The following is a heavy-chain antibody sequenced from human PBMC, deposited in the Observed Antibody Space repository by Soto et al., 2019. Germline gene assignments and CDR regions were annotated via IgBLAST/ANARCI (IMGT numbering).Heavy chain of an antibody. CDR1: GLTFRAYS. Sequence: EVQLVESGGGLVKPGGSLRLSCAASGLTFRAYSLHWVRQTPGKGLEWVSSISSGSTHTYYADSVKGRITISRDNAEKSLFLNMDSLRHEDTAVYYCTSGESTFGDYASRFDHWGQGTLVTVSS. CDR2: ISSGSTHT. CDR3: TSGESTFGDYASRFDH. J-gene: IGHJ4*02. V-gene: IGHV3-21*01. D-gene: IGHD4-17*01.